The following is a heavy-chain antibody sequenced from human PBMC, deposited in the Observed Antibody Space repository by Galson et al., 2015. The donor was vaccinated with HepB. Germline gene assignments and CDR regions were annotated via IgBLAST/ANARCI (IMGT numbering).Heavy chain of an antibody. CDR3: ARRFCRSSSCYEAFDI. D-gene: IGHD2-15*01. Sequence: QSGAEVKKPGESLRISCTGSGYHFTSFWISWVRQVPGKGLEWVGRIDPSDSYTKYSPALQGHVTISADKSISTVYLQWSSLKASDTAIYFCARRFCRSSSCYEAFDIWGQGTMVTVSS. V-gene: IGHV5-10-1*01. CDR1: GYHFTSFW. CDR2: IDPSDSYT. J-gene: IGHJ3*02.